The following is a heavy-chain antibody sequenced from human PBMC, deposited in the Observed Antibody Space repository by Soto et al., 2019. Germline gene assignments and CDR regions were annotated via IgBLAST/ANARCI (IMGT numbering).Heavy chain of an antibody. D-gene: IGHD5-18*01. CDR1: GDTFNSYV. Sequence: QVQVVQSGPEVKKPGSSVKVSCKASGDTFNSYVITWVRQAPGQGLEWLGGIITAFGTTSYAQNFQDRLTITADEAATTDHMELSSLTSDDTAMYYCTRSYGYTFGGSLDNWGQGTLVTVSS. V-gene: IGHV1-69*01. CDR3: TRSYGYTFGGSLDN. J-gene: IGHJ4*02. CDR2: IITAFGTT.